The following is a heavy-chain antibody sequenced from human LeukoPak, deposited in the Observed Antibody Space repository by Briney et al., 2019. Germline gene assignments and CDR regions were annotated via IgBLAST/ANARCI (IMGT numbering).Heavy chain of an antibody. CDR2: INHSGST. Sequence: SETLSLTCAVYGGSFSGYYWSWIRQPPGKGLEWIGEINHSGSTNYNPSLKSRVTISVDTSKNQFSLKLSSVTAADTAVYYCARGGRATYYYDSSGGIRLDYWGQGTLVTVSS. CDR3: ARGGRATYYYDSSGGIRLDY. CDR1: GGSFSGYY. D-gene: IGHD3-22*01. V-gene: IGHV4-34*01. J-gene: IGHJ4*02.